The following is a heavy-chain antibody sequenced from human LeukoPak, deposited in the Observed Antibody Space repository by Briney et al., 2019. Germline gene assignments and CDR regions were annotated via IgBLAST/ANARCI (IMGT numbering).Heavy chain of an antibody. CDR1: GDSISSYY. CDR3: ARLTRLSTSPDRYYLDY. Sequence: SETQSLTYTVSGDSISSYYWSWIRQPPGKGLEWIGYIYTSGGTNYIPSLKGRVTISIDTSKNQFSLKLSSVTAADSAVYYCARLTRLSTSPDRYYLDYWGQGTLVTVCS. D-gene: IGHD6-6*01. V-gene: IGHV4-4*09. CDR2: IYTSGGT. J-gene: IGHJ4*02.